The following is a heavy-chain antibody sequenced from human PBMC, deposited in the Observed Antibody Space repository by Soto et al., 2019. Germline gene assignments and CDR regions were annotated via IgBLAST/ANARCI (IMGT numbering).Heavy chain of an antibody. CDR1: GGSFSGYY. D-gene: IGHD3-22*01. CDR2: INHSGST. CDR3: ARIGYLRGRGPRDY. J-gene: IGHJ4*02. V-gene: IGHV4-34*01. Sequence: PSETLSLTCAVYGGSFSGYYWSWIRQPPGKGLEWIGEINHSGSTNYNPSLKSRVTISVDTSKNQFSLKLSSVTAADTAVYYCARIGYLRGRGPRDYWGQGTLVTVSS.